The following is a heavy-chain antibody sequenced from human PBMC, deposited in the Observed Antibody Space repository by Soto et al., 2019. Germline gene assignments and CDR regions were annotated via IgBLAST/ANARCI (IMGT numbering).Heavy chain of an antibody. CDR1: GDSISNYY. D-gene: IGHD5-12*01. CDR2: ILYNGDT. J-gene: IGHJ4*02. CDR3: AKANSGYGPFDR. Sequence: PSETLSLTCTVSGDSISNYYSSWIRQSPGKGLEWIGYILYNGDTKYNPSLKSRVTISIDKSKNQFSLKLTSVTAADTAVYYCAKANSGYGPFDRWGQGMLVTVSS. V-gene: IGHV4-59*01.